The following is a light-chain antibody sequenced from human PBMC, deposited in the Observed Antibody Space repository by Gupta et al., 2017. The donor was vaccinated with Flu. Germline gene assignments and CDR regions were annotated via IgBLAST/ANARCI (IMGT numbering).Light chain of an antibody. CDR2: KDS. J-gene: IGLJ3*02. Sequence: QSALTQPASVSGSPGQSNHISCTGTSSDVGGYNYVSWYQQHPGKAPKLMIYKDSNRPSGVSNRFSGSKSGNTASLTISGLQAEDEADYYCSSYTSSITSWVFGGGTKLTVL. V-gene: IGLV2-14*01. CDR3: SSYTSSITSWV. CDR1: SSDVGGYNY.